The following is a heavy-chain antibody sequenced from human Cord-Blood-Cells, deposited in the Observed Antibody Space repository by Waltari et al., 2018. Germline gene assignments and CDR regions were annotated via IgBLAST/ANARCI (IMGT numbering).Heavy chain of an antibody. D-gene: IGHD4-17*01. J-gene: IGHJ5*02. CDR3: ARGGDYWFDP. Sequence: QVQLQESGPGLVKPSETLSLTCTVSGGSISSYYWSWIRQPPGKGLEWSGYIYYSGSTNYNPSLKIRVTISVDTSKNQFSLKLSSVTAADTAVYYCARGGDYWFDPWGQGTLVTVSS. V-gene: IGHV4-59*08. CDR2: IYYSGST. CDR1: GGSISSYY.